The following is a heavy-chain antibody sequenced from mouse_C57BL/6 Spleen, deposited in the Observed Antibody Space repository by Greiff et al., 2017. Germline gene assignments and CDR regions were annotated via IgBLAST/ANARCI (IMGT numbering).Heavy chain of an antibody. CDR3: AREVKGGYYLDY. V-gene: IGHV1-69*01. Sequence: QVQLQQPGAELVMPGASVKLSCKASGYTFTSYWMHWVKQRPGQGLEWIGEIDPSDSYTNYNQKFKGKSTLTVDKSSSTAYMQLSSLTSADSAVYYGAREVKGGYYLDYWGQGTTLTVSS. CDR2: IDPSDSYT. D-gene: IGHD1-3*01. J-gene: IGHJ2*01. CDR1: GYTFTSYW.